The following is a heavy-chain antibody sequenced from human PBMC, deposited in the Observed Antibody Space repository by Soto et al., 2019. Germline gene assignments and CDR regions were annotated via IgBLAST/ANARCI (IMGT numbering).Heavy chain of an antibody. CDR2: IIPIFGTA. CDR1: GGIFSSYA. V-gene: IGHV1-69*01. Sequence: QEQLVQSGAEGKKPGSSVKVSCKASGGIFSSYAISWVRQAPGQGLEWMGGIIPIFGTANYAQKFQGRVTITADESTNTAYMDLSSRKSEDTAIYYCARGGSGYVWFNEFWGQGTLVTVSS. CDR3: ARGGSGYVWFNEF. D-gene: IGHD3-22*01. J-gene: IGHJ4*02.